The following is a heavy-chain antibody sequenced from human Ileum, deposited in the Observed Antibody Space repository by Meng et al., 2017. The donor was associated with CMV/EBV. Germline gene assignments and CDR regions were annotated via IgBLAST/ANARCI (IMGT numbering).Heavy chain of an antibody. CDR3: ARDLTNNWFYY. V-gene: IGHV4-39*07. CDR1: VDPSSRGSHY. Sequence: GPVSAEPADTLSPTCYGSVDPSSRGSHYWAWIRQSPGKRLEWIGSMLFSEIADYNPSLKSRVTISLDATQTQFSLRLTSVTAADTAVYFCARDLTNNWFYYWGQGTLVTVSS. D-gene: IGHD1-1*01. J-gene: IGHJ4*02. CDR2: MLFSEIA.